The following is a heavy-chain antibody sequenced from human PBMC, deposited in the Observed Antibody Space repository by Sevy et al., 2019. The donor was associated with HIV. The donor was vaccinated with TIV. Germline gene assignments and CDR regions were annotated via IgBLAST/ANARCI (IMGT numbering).Heavy chain of an antibody. Sequence: GGSLRLSCAASGFTFSSYNMNWVRQAPGKGLEWVSSITSTSDYIYYADSLKGRCTISRDNAKTLLYLQMNSLRAEDTAVYYCARGPPPFFGMDVWGQGTTVTVSS. CDR2: ITSTSDYI. V-gene: IGHV3-21*06. CDR1: GFTFSSYN. CDR3: ARGPPPFFGMDV. J-gene: IGHJ6*02.